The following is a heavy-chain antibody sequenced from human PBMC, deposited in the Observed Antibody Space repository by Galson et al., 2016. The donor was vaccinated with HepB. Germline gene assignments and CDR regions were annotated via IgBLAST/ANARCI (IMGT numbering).Heavy chain of an antibody. CDR3: TRGYMPTGMNV. Sequence: CAISGDSVTNDDTIWNWIRQSPSRGLEWLGRTYYRSQWFNEYAVSVKSRITINSDTSRNQFSLQLDSVTPDDTAAYFCTRGYMPTGMNVWGQGTTVTVSS. J-gene: IGHJ6*02. D-gene: IGHD2-2*01. CDR1: GDSVTNDDTI. V-gene: IGHV6-1*01. CDR2: TYYRSQWFN.